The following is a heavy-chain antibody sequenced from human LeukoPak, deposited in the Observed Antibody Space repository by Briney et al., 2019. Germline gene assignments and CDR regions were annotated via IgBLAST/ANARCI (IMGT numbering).Heavy chain of an antibody. Sequence: PGGSLRLSCTASGFTFSSYWMSWGREAPGKGVEWGANIKQGGREKYYVDSVKGGVTIYRETAKNSLYLQMNSLRAEDTAVYYCARANISWYGPFDYWGQGTLVTVSS. D-gene: IGHD6-13*01. V-gene: IGHV3-7*04. CDR1: GFTFSSYW. CDR3: ARANISWYGPFDY. J-gene: IGHJ4*02. CDR2: IKQGGREK.